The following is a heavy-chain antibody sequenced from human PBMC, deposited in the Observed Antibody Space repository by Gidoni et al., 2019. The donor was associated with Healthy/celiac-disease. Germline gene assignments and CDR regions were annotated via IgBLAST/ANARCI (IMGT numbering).Heavy chain of an antibody. Sequence: EVQLVESGGVVVQPGGSLRRSCAAPGFPFDDYTMYWLRQAPGKGLEWVSIISWDGGSTYYADSVKGRFTISRDNSKNSLYLQMNSLRTEDTALYYCAKDISRGYGAQGYFDYWGQGTLVTVSS. CDR3: AKDISRGYGAQGYFDY. V-gene: IGHV3-43*01. D-gene: IGHD5-18*01. J-gene: IGHJ4*02. CDR2: ISWDGGST. CDR1: GFPFDDYT.